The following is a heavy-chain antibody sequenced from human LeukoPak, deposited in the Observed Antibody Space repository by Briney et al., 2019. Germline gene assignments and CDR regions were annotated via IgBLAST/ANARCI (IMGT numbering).Heavy chain of an antibody. J-gene: IGHJ4*02. Sequence: GGSLRLSCSASGFTFSRYSMDWVRQAPGKGLEYVSGISGNADSTFYARSVKGRFTISRDNFENTLYLQMDSLRPEDMGLFYCARRVTYSGVYDYWGQGTLVTVSA. CDR1: GFTFSRYS. CDR3: ARRVTYSGVYDY. CDR2: ISGNADST. V-gene: IGHV3-64*01. D-gene: IGHD1-26*01.